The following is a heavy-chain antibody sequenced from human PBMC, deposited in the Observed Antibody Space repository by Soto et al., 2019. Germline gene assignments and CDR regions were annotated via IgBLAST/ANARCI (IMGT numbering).Heavy chain of an antibody. CDR3: ARVMFGETYYYYYYMDV. CDR2: MNPNSGNK. D-gene: IGHD3-10*02. Sequence: ASVKVSCQTSCYTITSYGISWVRQEKRQGLEWMGWMNPNSGNKGYAQKFQGRVTMTRNTSISTAYMELSSLRSEDTAVYYCARVMFGETYYYYYYMDVWGKGTTVTVSS. CDR1: CYTITSYG. V-gene: IGHV1-8*02. J-gene: IGHJ6*03.